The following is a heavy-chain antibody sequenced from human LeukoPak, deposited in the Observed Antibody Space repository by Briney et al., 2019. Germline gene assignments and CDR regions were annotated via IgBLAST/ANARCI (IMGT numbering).Heavy chain of an antibody. D-gene: IGHD3-22*01. CDR2: IYYSGST. CDR1: GGSISSYY. CDR3: ARSPISGYYLS. Sequence: SETLSLTCTVSGGSISSYYWSWIRQPPGKGLEWIGYIYYSGSTNYNPSLKSRVTISVDTSKNQFSLKLSSVTAADTAVYYCARSPISGYYLSWGQGTLVTVSS. J-gene: IGHJ4*02. V-gene: IGHV4-59*01.